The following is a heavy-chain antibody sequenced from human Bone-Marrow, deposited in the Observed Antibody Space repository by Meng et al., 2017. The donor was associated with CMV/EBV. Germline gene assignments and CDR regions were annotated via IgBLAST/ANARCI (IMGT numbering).Heavy chain of an antibody. Sequence: GESLKISCAASGFTFSSYAMSWVRQAPGKGLEWVSVIYSGGSSTYYADSVKGRFTISRDNSKNTLYLQRYSLRAEDTAVYYCAKDRERGADYDFWSGYDMDVWGQGTTVTVSS. CDR2: IYSGGSST. D-gene: IGHD3-3*01. V-gene: IGHV3-23*03. J-gene: IGHJ6*02. CDR3: AKDRERGADYDFWSGYDMDV. CDR1: GFTFSSYA.